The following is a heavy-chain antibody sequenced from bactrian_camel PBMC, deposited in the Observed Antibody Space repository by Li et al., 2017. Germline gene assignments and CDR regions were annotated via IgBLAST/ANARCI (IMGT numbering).Heavy chain of an antibody. CDR1: GYQHRSFC. CDR3: AAGGAFGVCQWSGYNY. CDR2: SSRSGSI. J-gene: IGHJ4*01. Sequence: HVQLVESGGGSVRAGGSLRLSCTASGYQHRSFCVGWFRQAPGKEREGVASSSRSGSIIYVDSVKGRFILSRDNAKDALYLQMNSLKPEDSGMYFCAAGGAFGVCQWSGYNYFGQGTQVTVS. D-gene: IGHD2*01. V-gene: IGHV3S53*01.